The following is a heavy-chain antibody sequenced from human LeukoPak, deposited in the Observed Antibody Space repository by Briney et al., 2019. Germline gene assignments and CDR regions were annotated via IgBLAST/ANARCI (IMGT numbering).Heavy chain of an antibody. CDR3: AREWVDTAMVDYFDY. Sequence: ASVKVSCKASGYTFTSYGISWVRQAPGQGPEWMGWISAYNGNTNYAQKLQGRVTMTTDTSTSTAYMELRSLRSDDTAVYYCAREWVDTAMVDYFDYWGQGTLVTVSS. V-gene: IGHV1-18*01. D-gene: IGHD5-18*01. CDR1: GYTFTSYG. J-gene: IGHJ4*02. CDR2: ISAYNGNT.